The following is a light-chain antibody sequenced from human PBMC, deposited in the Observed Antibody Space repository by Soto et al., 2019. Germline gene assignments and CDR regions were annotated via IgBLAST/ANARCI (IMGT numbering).Light chain of an antibody. J-gene: IGKJ1*01. CDR1: QSVRSN. Sequence: EIVMTQSPGTLSLSPGERATLSCRASQSVRSNLAWYQQIPGQAPRLLIYGAFTRATGIPARFSGSGSGTEFTLAISSLQSEDFAFYYCQQYNDWPQTFGLGTKVEIK. CDR3: QQYNDWPQT. V-gene: IGKV3-15*01. CDR2: GAF.